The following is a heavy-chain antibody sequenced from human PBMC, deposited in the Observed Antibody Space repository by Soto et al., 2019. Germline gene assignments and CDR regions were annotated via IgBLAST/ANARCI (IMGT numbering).Heavy chain of an antibody. CDR2: IFHSGST. CDR1: GGSISSNNW. Sequence: SETLSLTCAVSGGSISSNNWWSWVRQPPGKGLEWIGEIFHSGSTHYSPSLKSRVTISVDKSKNHFSLNLTSVTAADTAVYYCARHHDSWGQGTLVTVSS. V-gene: IGHV4-4*02. J-gene: IGHJ4*02. CDR3: ARHHDS.